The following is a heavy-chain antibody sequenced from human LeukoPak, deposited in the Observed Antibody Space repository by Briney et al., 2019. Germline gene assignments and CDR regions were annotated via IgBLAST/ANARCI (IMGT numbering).Heavy chain of an antibody. Sequence: GGSLRLSCAASGFTFSSYAMSWVRQAPGKGLEWVSAISGSGGSTYYADSVKGRFTISRDNSKTTLYLQMNSLRAEDTAVYYCAREDVVLVDAVRYYYYGMDVWGQGTTVTVSS. CDR2: ISGSGGST. J-gene: IGHJ6*02. CDR3: AREDVVLVDAVRYYYYGMDV. CDR1: GFTFSSYA. V-gene: IGHV3-23*01. D-gene: IGHD2-8*01.